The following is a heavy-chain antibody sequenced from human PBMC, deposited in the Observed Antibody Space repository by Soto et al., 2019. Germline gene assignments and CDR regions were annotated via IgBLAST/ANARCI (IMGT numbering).Heavy chain of an antibody. V-gene: IGHV4-34*01. D-gene: IGHD3-10*01. CDR3: ARRGDYFDY. CDR1: GGSFSGYY. CDR2: INHSGST. Sequence: SETLSLTCAVYGGSFSGYYWSWIRQPPGKGLEWIGEINHSGSTNYNPSLKSRVTISVDTSKNQFSLKLSSVTAADTAVYYCARRGDYFDYWGQGTLVTVSS. J-gene: IGHJ4*02.